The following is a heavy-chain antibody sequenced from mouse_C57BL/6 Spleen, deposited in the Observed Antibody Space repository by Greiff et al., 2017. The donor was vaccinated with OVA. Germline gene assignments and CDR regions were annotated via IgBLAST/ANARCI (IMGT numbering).Heavy chain of an antibody. V-gene: IGHV1-59*01. J-gene: IGHJ1*03. D-gene: IGHD1-1*01. CDR2: IDPSDSYT. CDR3: ARGFYGSPHWDFDV. Sequence: VQLQQPGAELVRPGTSVKLSCKASGYTFTSYWMHWVKQRPGQGLEWIGVIDPSDSYTNYNQKFKGKATLTVDTSSSTAYMQLSSLTAEDSAVYYCARGFYGSPHWDFDVWGTGTTVTVSS. CDR1: GYTFTSYW.